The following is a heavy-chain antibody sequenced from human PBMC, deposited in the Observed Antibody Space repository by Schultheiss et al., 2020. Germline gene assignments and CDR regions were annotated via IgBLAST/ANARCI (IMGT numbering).Heavy chain of an antibody. CDR1: GGTFSSYA. D-gene: IGHD3-3*01. V-gene: IGHV1-69*13. CDR2: IIPIFGTA. J-gene: IGHJ4*02. Sequence: SVKVSCKASGGTFSSYAISWVRQAPGQGLEWMGGIIPIFGTANYAQKFQGRVTITADESTSTAYMELSSLRSEDTAVYYCARERRANFWSGYYSLPGYWGQGTLVTVSS. CDR3: ARERRANFWSGYYSLPGY.